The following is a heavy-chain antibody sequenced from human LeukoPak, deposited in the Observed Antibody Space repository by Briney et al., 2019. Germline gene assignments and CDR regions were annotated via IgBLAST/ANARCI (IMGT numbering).Heavy chain of an antibody. D-gene: IGHD5-12*01. Sequence: GGSLRLSCAASGFTFSTYWMSWVRQAPGKGLEWVANTNQEGSEKYYVDSVKGRFTISKDNAKNSLYLQMNSLRAGDTAVYYCARDPKWLDYWGQGTLVTVSS. J-gene: IGHJ4*02. CDR2: TNQEGSEK. V-gene: IGHV3-7*01. CDR3: ARDPKWLDY. CDR1: GFTFSTYW.